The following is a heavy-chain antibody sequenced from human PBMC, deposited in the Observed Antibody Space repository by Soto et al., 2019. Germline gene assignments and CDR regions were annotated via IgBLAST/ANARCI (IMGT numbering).Heavy chain of an antibody. D-gene: IGHD4-4*01. CDR2: MNPNSGNT. Sequence: ASVKVSCKTSGFMFTSSAVQWVRQATGQGLEWMGWMNPNSGNTGYAQKFQGRVTMTRNTSISTAYMELSSLRSEDTAVYYCARSPSSRNSYYYYGMDVWGQGTTVTVSS. V-gene: IGHV1-8*02. CDR3: ARSPSSRNSYYYYGMDV. CDR1: GFMFTSSA. J-gene: IGHJ6*02.